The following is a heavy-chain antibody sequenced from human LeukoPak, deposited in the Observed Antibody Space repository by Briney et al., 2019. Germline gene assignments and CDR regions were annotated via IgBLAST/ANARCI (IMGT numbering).Heavy chain of an antibody. D-gene: IGHD1-1*01. Sequence: SETLSLTCTVSGGSISSGSYYWGWIRQPPGKGLEWIGSIYYSGNTYYNPSLKRRVTISVDTSNTQFFLKLTSVTAADSAVYYCARLGVYHDPPDYGGQGTLVTVSS. V-gene: IGHV4-39*01. J-gene: IGHJ4*02. CDR2: IYYSGNT. CDR1: GGSISSGSYY. CDR3: ARLGVYHDPPDY.